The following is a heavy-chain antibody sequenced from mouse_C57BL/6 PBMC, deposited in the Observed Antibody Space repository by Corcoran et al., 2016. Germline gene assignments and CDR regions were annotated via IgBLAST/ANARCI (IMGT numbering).Heavy chain of an antibody. CDR1: GYTFTNYG. Sequence: QIQLVQSGPELKKPGETVKISCKASGYTFTNYGMSWVKQAPGKGLKWMGWINTYSGVPTYADDFKGRFAFSLETSASTAYLQINNLKNEDTATYFCAKAYYSNYGGFAYWGQGTLVTVSA. D-gene: IGHD2-5*01. CDR2: INTYSGVP. CDR3: AKAYYSNYGGFAY. V-gene: IGHV9-3*01. J-gene: IGHJ3*01.